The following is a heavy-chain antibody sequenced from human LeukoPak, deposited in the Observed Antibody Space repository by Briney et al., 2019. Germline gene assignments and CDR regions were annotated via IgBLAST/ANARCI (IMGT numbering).Heavy chain of an antibody. CDR3: TRPVSSSYDDAFDI. J-gene: IGHJ3*02. V-gene: IGHV3-73*01. Sequence: GGSLRLSCAASGFTFSGSAMHWVRQASGKGLEWVGRIRSKANSYATAYAASVKGRVTISRDDSKNTAYLQMNSLKTEDTAVYYCTRPVSSSYDDAFDIWGQGTMVTVSS. CDR1: GFTFSGSA. D-gene: IGHD6-13*01. CDR2: IRSKANSYAT.